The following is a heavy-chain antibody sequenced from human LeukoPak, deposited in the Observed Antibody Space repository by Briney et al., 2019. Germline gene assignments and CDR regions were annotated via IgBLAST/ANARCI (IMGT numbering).Heavy chain of an antibody. Sequence: GGSLRLSCAASGFTFSDYYMSWIRQAPGKGLEWVSAISGSGGSTYYADSVKGRFTISRDNSKNTLYLQMNSLRAEDTAVYYCAKTGGIAAAGYWGQGTLVTVSS. D-gene: IGHD6-13*01. J-gene: IGHJ4*02. V-gene: IGHV3-23*01. CDR2: ISGSGGST. CDR1: GFTFSDYY. CDR3: AKTGGIAAAGY.